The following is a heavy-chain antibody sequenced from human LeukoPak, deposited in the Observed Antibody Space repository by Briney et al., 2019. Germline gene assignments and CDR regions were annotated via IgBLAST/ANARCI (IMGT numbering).Heavy chain of an antibody. D-gene: IGHD5-12*01. V-gene: IGHV3-30*02. Sequence: PGGSLRLSCVASGFTFSSYNIHWVRQAPGKGRDWVSFKRFDRDNEDYADSVKGRFTLSRDNSQKMVFLQMNSLRPEDTAVYYCAKDNSGWAFDYWGQGTLVAVSS. CDR2: KRFDRDNE. CDR1: GFTFSSYN. CDR3: AKDNSGWAFDY. J-gene: IGHJ4*02.